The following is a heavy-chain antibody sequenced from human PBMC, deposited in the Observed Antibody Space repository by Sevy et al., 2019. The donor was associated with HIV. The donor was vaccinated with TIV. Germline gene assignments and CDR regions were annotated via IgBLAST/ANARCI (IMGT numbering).Heavy chain of an antibody. V-gene: IGHV3-30-3*01. CDR3: ARASGLRFCYGMDV. CDR2: ISYNGGNE. D-gene: IGHD3-3*01. J-gene: IGHJ6*02. Sequence: VGSLRLSCAASGFTFKNFAMHWVRQAPGKALEWVAVISYNGGNEYYADSVKGRFTISRDSSKNTLYLQMNSLRPEDTAIYYCARASGLRFCYGMDVWGQGTAVTVSS. CDR1: GFTFKNFA.